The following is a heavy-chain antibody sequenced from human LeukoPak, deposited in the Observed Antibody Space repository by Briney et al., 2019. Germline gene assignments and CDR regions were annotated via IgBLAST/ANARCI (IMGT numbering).Heavy chain of an antibody. CDR2: IRGSGGIT. CDR3: AKAVPIYSIYGAFDY. D-gene: IGHD4-11*01. CDR1: GFTFSSYA. V-gene: IGHV3-23*01. Sequence: GGSLRLSCAASGFTFSSYAMNWVRQAPGKGLEWVSTIRGSGGITYYADSVKGRFTISRDNSKNTLYLQMNSLRAEDTAIYYCAKAVPIYSIYGAFDYWGQGTLVTVSS. J-gene: IGHJ4*02.